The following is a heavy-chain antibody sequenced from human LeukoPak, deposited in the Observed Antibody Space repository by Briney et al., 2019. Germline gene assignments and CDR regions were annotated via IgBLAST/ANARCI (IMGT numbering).Heavy chain of an antibody. J-gene: IGHJ5*02. Sequence: SVKVSCKTSGGTFNNSAISWVRQAPGQGLEWLGGIMPLFGTAGYAQKFQGRVTSTKDESTRTVYLELTSLTSDDTAVYYCARDVHGDYGSGWFDPWGQGTLVSVSS. D-gene: IGHD4-17*01. CDR2: IMPLFGTA. V-gene: IGHV1-69*05. CDR1: GGTFNNSA. CDR3: ARDVHGDYGSGWFDP.